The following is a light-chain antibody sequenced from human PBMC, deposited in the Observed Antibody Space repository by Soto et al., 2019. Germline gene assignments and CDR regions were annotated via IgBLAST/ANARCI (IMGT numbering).Light chain of an antibody. Sequence: DIQMTQSPSTLSASVGDRVTITCRASQSITNWLAWYQQKPGKAPKLLIYKASNLETGVPSRFSGSGSGTEFTLTISSLQPDDFATYYFQQYITYSPWTFGQGTKVDFK. CDR2: KAS. J-gene: IGKJ1*01. V-gene: IGKV1-5*03. CDR1: QSITNW. CDR3: QQYITYSPWT.